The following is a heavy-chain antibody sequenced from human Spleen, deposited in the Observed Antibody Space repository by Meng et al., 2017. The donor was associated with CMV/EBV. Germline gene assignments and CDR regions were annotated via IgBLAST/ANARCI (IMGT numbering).Heavy chain of an antibody. CDR1: GYSFTSFW. CDR2: MYPGDSDA. V-gene: IGHV5-51*01. CDR3: GRISGQAGGYFDH. J-gene: IGHJ4*02. Sequence: KVSCKSSGYSFTSFWIGWVRQMPGKGLEWMGIMYPGDSDARYSPSLQGQVTMSADKSISTAYLQWSSLKASDTAMYYCGRISGQAGGYFDHWGQGTLVTVSS. D-gene: IGHD6-19*01.